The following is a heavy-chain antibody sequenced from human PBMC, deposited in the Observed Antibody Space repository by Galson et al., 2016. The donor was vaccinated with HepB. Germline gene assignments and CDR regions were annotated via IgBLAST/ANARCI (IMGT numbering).Heavy chain of an antibody. J-gene: IGHJ4*02. Sequence: SVKVSCKASGYTFTTYGFSWVRQAPGQGLEWMGWISAYNGDTNYAQRLQDRVTMTTDTSTSTAYMELRSLRSDDTAVYYCARGRVGATYYFDYWGQGTLVTVSS. D-gene: IGHD1-26*01. V-gene: IGHV1-18*04. CDR1: GYTFTTYG. CDR3: ARGRVGATYYFDY. CDR2: ISAYNGDT.